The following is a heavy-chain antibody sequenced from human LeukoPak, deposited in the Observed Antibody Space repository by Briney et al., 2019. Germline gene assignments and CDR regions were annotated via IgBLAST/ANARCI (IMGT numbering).Heavy chain of an antibody. CDR1: GGSISSGGYS. CDR2: IYYSGST. Sequence: SQTLSLTCAVSGGSISSGGYSWSWIRQPPGKGLEWIGYIYYSGSTNYNPSLKSRVTISVDTSKNQFSLKLSSVTAADTAVYYCARLRHYYDSSGYPNPIYYFDYWGQGTLVTVSS. J-gene: IGHJ4*02. V-gene: IGHV4-30-4*07. CDR3: ARLRHYYDSSGYPNPIYYFDY. D-gene: IGHD3-22*01.